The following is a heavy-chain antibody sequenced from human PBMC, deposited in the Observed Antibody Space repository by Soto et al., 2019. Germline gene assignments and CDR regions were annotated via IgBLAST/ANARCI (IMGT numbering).Heavy chain of an antibody. V-gene: IGHV3-15*01. CDR1: GFTFNNAW. J-gene: IGHJ6*02. Sequence: PGGSLRLSCAASGFTFNNAWMSWARQAPGKGLEWVGRIKSNIDAGTTDYAAPVKGRFTISRDDSEDTLYLQMNNLKTEDTAVYYCTTLNYGIDVWGQGTSVTVSS. CDR2: IKSNIDAGTT. CDR3: TTLNYGIDV.